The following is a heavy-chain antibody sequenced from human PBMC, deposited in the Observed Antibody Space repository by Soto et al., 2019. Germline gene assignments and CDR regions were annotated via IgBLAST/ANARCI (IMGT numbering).Heavy chain of an antibody. J-gene: IGHJ3*02. CDR1: GFTFSNAW. CDR2: IKSKTDGGTT. D-gene: IGHD1-26*01. V-gene: IGHV3-15*07. Sequence: EVQLVESGGGLVKPGGSLRLSCAASGFTFSNAWMNWVRQAPGKGLEWVGRIKSKTDGGTTDYAAPVKGRFTISRDDSKNTLYLQMNSLKTADTAVYYCTTRVGATDDAFDIWGQGTMVTVSS. CDR3: TTRVGATDDAFDI.